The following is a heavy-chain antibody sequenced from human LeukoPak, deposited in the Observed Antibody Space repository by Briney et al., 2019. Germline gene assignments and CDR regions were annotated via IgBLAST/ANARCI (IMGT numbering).Heavy chain of an antibody. CDR2: ISSSGSTI. J-gene: IGHJ5*02. Sequence: PGGSLRLSCAASGFTFSSYEMNWVRQAPGKGLEWVSYISSSGSTIYYADSVKGRFTISRDNAKNSLYLQMNSLRAEDTAVYYCARDLVVRGRWSWFDPWGQGTLVTVSS. CDR3: ARDLVVRGRWSWFDP. CDR1: GFTFSSYE. D-gene: IGHD3-10*01. V-gene: IGHV3-48*03.